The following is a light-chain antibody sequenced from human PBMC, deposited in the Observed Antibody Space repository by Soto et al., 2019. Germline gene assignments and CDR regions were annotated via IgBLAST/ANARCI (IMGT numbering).Light chain of an antibody. V-gene: IGKV3-20*01. Sequence: EIVLTQSPGTLSLSPGERATLSCRASQSVSSNYLAWYQQKPGQAPRLLIFGASNRATGIPDRFRGSGSGTDFTLTISRLEPEDVAVYSCQQYDISPYTFGQGTKLEI. CDR2: GAS. CDR1: QSVSSNY. CDR3: QQYDISPYT. J-gene: IGKJ2*01.